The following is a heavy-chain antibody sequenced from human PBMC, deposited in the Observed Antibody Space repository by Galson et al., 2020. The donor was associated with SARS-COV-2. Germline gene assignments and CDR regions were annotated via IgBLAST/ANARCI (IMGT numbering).Heavy chain of an antibody. J-gene: IGHJ4*02. CDR3: ARNPSGPMDYDY. CDR1: CVSLSGSY. V-gene: IGHV4-34*01. CDR2: TDHSGHS. Sequence: SQTLSLTCGVYCVSLSGSYWAWIRQSPGKGLEWIGDTDHSGHSNCKSSLKSRVTISIDTSNNQFSLRLTSVTAAEPAVYYCARNPSGPMDYDYWGQGTLVTVSS.